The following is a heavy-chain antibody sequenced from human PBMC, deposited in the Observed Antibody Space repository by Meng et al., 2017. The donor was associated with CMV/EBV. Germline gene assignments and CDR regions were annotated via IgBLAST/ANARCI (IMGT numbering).Heavy chain of an antibody. CDR2: ISTYNGNT. CDR3: ARDTLNWNFDY. Sequence: ASVKVSCKASGYTFTDYGITWVRQAHGQGLEWMGWISTYNGNTNYAQRLQGRVTMTTDTSTNRAYMNLWRLRPDDTAVYYCARDTLNWNFDYWGQGTPVTVSS. CDR1: GYTFTDYG. V-gene: IGHV1-18*01. D-gene: IGHD1-1*01. J-gene: IGHJ4*02.